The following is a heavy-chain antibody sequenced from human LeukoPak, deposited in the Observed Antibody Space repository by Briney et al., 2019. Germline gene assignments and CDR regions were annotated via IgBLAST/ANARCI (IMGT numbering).Heavy chain of an antibody. CDR3: ARPSYYYDNSGSVSGAFDI. J-gene: IGHJ3*02. V-gene: IGHV3-7*04. CDR2: IKKDGSEK. CDR1: GFIFGIYW. D-gene: IGHD3-22*01. Sequence: GGSLRLSCVASGFIFGIYWMSWVRQAPGKGLEWVANIKKDGSEKYYVDSVKGRFTISRDNAKNSLYLQMNSLRAEDTAVYYCARPSYYYDNSGSVSGAFDIWGQGTMVTVSS.